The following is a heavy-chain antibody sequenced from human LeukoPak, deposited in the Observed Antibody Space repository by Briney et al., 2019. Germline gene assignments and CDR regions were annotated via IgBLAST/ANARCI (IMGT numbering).Heavy chain of an antibody. D-gene: IGHD2-21*01. Sequence: SGTLSLTCAVSGGSISSTDWWSWVRQPPGEGLEWIGEIYHSGSTNYRPSLKSRVTISLDKSKNQFPLRLRSVTAADPAVYYCARRNVVEVFFDPWGQGTLVTVSS. CDR1: GGSISSTDW. V-gene: IGHV4-4*02. CDR3: ARRNVVEVFFDP. CDR2: IYHSGST. J-gene: IGHJ5*02.